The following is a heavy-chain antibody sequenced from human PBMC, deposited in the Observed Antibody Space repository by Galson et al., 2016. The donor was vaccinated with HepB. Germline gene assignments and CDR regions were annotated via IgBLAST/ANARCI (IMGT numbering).Heavy chain of an antibody. J-gene: IGHJ4*02. V-gene: IGHV4-31*03. CDR1: GDSISGGGYY. CDR2: IYYSGTT. Sequence: TLSLTCTVSGDSISGGGYYWSWIRQHPGKGLEWIGHIYYSGTTNYNPSLKSRLTISVQTSKNQFSLRLTSVTAPDTAVYYCARATTTARPLDYWGQGTLVTVSS. D-gene: IGHD6-6*01. CDR3: ARATTTARPLDY.